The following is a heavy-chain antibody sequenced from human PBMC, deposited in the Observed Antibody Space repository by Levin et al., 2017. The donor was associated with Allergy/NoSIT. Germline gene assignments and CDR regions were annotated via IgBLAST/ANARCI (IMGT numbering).Heavy chain of an antibody. Sequence: GESLKISCAASGFTFSDYWMHWVRQAPGKGLGWVSRIKTDGSSANYAGSVRGRFTIFRDNAENTLYLQMNSLRDEDTAVYYCGRGPRGWYGYDYWGQGTLVTVSS. CDR2: IKTDGSSA. CDR3: GRGPRGWYGYDY. CDR1: GFTFSDYW. V-gene: IGHV3-74*01. J-gene: IGHJ4*02. D-gene: IGHD6-19*01.